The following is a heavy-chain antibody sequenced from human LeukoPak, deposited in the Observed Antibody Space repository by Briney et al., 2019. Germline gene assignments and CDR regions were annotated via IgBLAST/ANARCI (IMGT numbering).Heavy chain of an antibody. Sequence: GASVKVSCKASGYTFTSYGISWVQQAPGQGLEWMGWISAYNGNTNYAQKLQGRVTMTTDTSTSTAYMELSSLRSEDTAVYYCARVRRIVDTAMGDYYYYYMDVWGKGTTVTVSS. CDR2: ISAYNGNT. D-gene: IGHD5-18*01. J-gene: IGHJ6*03. CDR1: GYTFTSYG. CDR3: ARVRRIVDTAMGDYYYYYMDV. V-gene: IGHV1-18*01.